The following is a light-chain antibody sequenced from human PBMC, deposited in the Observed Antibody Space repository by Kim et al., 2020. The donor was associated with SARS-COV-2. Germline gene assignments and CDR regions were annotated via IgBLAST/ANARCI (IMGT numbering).Light chain of an antibody. Sequence: DIQLTQSPSFLSASVGDRVTITCRASQGISSFLAWYQQKPGKAPKLLIYTASTLLSGVPSRFSGSGSGTEFTLTISSLQPEDFATYYCQQLNSYPRTFGQGTKVDIK. CDR2: TAS. V-gene: IGKV1-9*01. CDR3: QQLNSYPRT. CDR1: QGISSF. J-gene: IGKJ1*01.